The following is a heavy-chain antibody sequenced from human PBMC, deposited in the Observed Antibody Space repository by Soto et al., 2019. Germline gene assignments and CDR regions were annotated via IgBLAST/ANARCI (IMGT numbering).Heavy chain of an antibody. CDR3: AKGLRLPFDY. CDR1: GFTFSNYA. V-gene: IGHV3-23*01. CDR2: ISGDGGGT. Sequence: PGGSLRLSCAASGFTFSNYAMSWVRQAPGSGLEWVSGISGDGGGTYYADSVTGRFTIFRDNSKNTLSVQMNSLRAEDTAVYYCAKGLRLPFDYWGHGTLVTVSS. D-gene: IGHD2-8*01. J-gene: IGHJ4*01.